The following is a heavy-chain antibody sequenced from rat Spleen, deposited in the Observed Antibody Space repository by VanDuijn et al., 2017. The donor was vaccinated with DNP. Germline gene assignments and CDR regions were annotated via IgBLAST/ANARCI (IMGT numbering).Heavy chain of an antibody. Sequence: EVQLQESGSGLVKPSQSLSLTCSVTGYSITSNYWGWIRKFPGNKMEYIGHISYSGRTDYNPSLKSRISITRDTSKNQFFLQLNSVTTEDTATYYCARGGAGIWFAYWGQGTLVTVSS. CDR3: ARGGAGIWFAY. J-gene: IGHJ3*01. CDR1: GYSITSNY. V-gene: IGHV3-1*01. D-gene: IGHD4-2*01. CDR2: ISYSGRT.